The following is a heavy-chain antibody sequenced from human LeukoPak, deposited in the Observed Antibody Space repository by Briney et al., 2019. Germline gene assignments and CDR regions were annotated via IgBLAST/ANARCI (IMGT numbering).Heavy chain of an antibody. V-gene: IGHV3-48*04. CDR2: ISSSSSTI. CDR1: EFTFSSYS. D-gene: IGHD3-10*01. Sequence: GGSLSLSCAASEFTFSSYSMNWVCQAPGKGLEWVSYISSSSSTIYYADSVKGRFTISRDNAKNSLYLQMNGLRAEDTAVYYCARDKYYGSGTYYGADYWGQGTMVTVSS. CDR3: ARDKYYGSGTYYGADY. J-gene: IGHJ4*02.